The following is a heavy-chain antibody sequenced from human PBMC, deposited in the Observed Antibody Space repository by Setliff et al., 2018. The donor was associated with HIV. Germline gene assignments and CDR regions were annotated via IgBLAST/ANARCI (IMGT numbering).Heavy chain of an antibody. CDR3: VRDRTQQNWGSRGYYYMDV. CDR2: IDPNSGGT. V-gene: IGHV1-2*04. Sequence: ASVKVSCKASGSTFIVYYIHWVRQAPGQGLEWMGWIDPNSGGTNYAQRFQGWVTMTRDTSISTVYMEMSRLRSDDTAVYYCVRDRTQQNWGSRGYYYMDVWGKGTTVTVSS. D-gene: IGHD7-27*01. J-gene: IGHJ6*03. CDR1: GSTFIVYY.